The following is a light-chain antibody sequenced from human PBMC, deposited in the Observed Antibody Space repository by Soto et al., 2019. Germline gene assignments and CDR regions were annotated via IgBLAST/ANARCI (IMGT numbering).Light chain of an antibody. V-gene: IGKV1-5*01. CDR2: DAS. CDR3: QQYNSYSWT. Sequence: DIQMTQSPSTLSASFRDRVTITCRASQSISSWLAWYQQKPGKAPKLLIYDASSLESGVPSRFSGSGSGTEFTLTISSLQPDDFATYYCQQYNSYSWTFGQGTKVDIK. J-gene: IGKJ1*01. CDR1: QSISSW.